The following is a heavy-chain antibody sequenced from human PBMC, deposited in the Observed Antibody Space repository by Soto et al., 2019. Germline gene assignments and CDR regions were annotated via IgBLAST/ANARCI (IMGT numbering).Heavy chain of an antibody. V-gene: IGHV3-48*02. J-gene: IGHJ6*02. D-gene: IGHD5-18*01. CDR3: ATESVDTAMEHRIGMDV. CDR2: ISSSGKTI. CDR1: GFTFSSYS. Sequence: EVQLVESGGGLVQPGGSLRLSCAASGFTFSSYSMNWVRQAPGKGLEWVSYISSSGKTIYYAQAVKGRFTISRHYAKNXVYLQMNSLRDEDTAVYYCATESVDTAMEHRIGMDVWGQGTTVTVSS.